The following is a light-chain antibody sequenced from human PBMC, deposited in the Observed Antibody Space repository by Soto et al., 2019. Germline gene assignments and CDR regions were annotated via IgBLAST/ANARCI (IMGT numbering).Light chain of an antibody. CDR2: KVS. V-gene: IGKV2-30*02. CDR3: MQALQTPPIT. Sequence: FVMTQSPLSLPVTLGQPASISCRSNQSLVHSDGIAYFSWFQQRPGRSPRRLIYKVSNRDSGVPARFSGSVSGTDFALKISRVEAEDVGVYYCMQALQTPPITFGQGTRLEIK. CDR1: QSLVHSDGIAY. J-gene: IGKJ5*01.